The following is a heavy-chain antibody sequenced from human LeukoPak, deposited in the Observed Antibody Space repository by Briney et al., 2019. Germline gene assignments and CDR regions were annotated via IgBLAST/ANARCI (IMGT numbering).Heavy chain of an antibody. J-gene: IGHJ4*02. CDR2: IIPIFGTA. CDR1: GGTFSSYA. CDR3: ARAEYCSSTSCYIGGLDY. Sequence: SVKVSCKASGGTFSSYAISWVRQAPGQGLEGMGGIIPIFGTANYAQKFQGRVTITTDESTSTACMELSSLRSEDTAVYYCARAEYCSSTSCYIGGLDYWGQGTLVTVSS. V-gene: IGHV1-69*05. D-gene: IGHD2-2*02.